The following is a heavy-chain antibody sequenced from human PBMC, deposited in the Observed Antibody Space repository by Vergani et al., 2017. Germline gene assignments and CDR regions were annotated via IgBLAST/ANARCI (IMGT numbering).Heavy chain of an antibody. J-gene: IGHJ5*02. D-gene: IGHD2-21*02. Sequence: QVQLQQWGAGLLKPSETLSLTCAVYGGSFCGYYWSWIRQPPGKGLEWIGEINHSGSTNYNPSLKSRVTISVDTSKNQFSLKLSSVTAADTAVYYCARIRGDIGLDWFDPWGQGTLVTVSS. V-gene: IGHV4-34*01. CDR2: INHSGST. CDR1: GGSFCGYY. CDR3: ARIRGDIGLDWFDP.